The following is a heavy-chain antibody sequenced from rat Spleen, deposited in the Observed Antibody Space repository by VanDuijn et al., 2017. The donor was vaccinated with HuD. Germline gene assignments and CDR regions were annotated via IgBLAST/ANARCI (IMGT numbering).Heavy chain of an antibody. J-gene: IGHJ4*01. CDR3: ARHNSGYGVMDA. CDR2: ISPSGSRT. CDR1: GFTFSNYD. V-gene: IGHV5-25*01. Sequence: EVQLVESGGGLVQPGRSLKLSCAASGFTFSNYDMAWVRQAPSKGLEWVTSISPSGSRTYYRDSVKGRFTVSRDNAKSTLYLQMDSLRSEDTATYYCARHNSGYGVMDAWGQGASVTVSS. D-gene: IGHD4-3*01.